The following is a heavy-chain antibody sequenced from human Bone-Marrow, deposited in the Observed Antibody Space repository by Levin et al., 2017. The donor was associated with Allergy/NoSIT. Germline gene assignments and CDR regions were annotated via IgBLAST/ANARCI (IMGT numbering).Heavy chain of an antibody. J-gene: IGHJ6*03. CDR2: INTKNGNP. D-gene: IGHD3-3*01. CDR1: GYTFTDYP. CDR3: APTIFGVVNHMDV. V-gene: IGHV7-4-1*02. Sequence: PPASVKVSCKASGYTFTDYPMNWVRQAPGQGLEWMGWINTKNGNPTYAQGFTGRFVFSVDTSVSTAYLQISSLKAEDTAVYYCAPTIFGVVNHMDVWGKGTTVTVSS.